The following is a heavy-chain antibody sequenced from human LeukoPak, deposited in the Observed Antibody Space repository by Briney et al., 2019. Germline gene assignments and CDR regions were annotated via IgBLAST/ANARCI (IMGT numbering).Heavy chain of an antibody. V-gene: IGHV4-38-2*02. D-gene: IGHD4-17*01. Sequence: SETLSLTCTVSGYSISSGYYWGWIPQPPGKGLEWIGSIYHSGSTYYNPSLKSRVTISVDTSKNQFSLKLSSVTAADTAVYYCAREVTTGYFDYWGQGTLVTVSS. J-gene: IGHJ4*02. CDR3: AREVTTGYFDY. CDR2: IYHSGST. CDR1: GYSISSGYY.